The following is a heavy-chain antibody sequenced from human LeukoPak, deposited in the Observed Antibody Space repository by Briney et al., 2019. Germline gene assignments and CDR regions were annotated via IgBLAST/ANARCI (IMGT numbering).Heavy chain of an antibody. Sequence: ASVKVSCKASGYTFTGYYMHWVRQAPGQGLEWMGRIIPILGTANYAQKFQGRVTITADKSTSTAYMELSSLRSEDTAVYYCARDPLPHPSFFVYWGQGTLVTVSS. J-gene: IGHJ4*02. D-gene: IGHD3-3*02. CDR3: ARDPLPHPSFFVY. CDR2: IIPILGTA. V-gene: IGHV1-69*08. CDR1: GYTFTGYY.